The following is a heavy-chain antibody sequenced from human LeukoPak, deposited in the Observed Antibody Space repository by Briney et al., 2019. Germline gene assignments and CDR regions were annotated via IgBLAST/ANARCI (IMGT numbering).Heavy chain of an antibody. CDR3: ARDTAMVNDAFDI. V-gene: IGHV1-69*04. J-gene: IGHJ3*02. Sequence: SVKVSCKASGGTFSSYAISWVRQGPGQGLEWVGRIIPILGIANYAQKFQGRVTITADKSTSTAYMELSSLRSEDTAVYYCARDTAMVNDAFDIWGQGTMVTVSS. CDR1: GGTFSSYA. D-gene: IGHD5-18*01. CDR2: IIPILGIA.